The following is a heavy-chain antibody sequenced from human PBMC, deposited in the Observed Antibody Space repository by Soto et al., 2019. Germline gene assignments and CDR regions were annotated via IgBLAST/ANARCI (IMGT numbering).Heavy chain of an antibody. CDR1: GFSFSSYA. V-gene: IGHV3-23*01. Sequence: GGSLRLSCAASGFSFSSYAMTWVRQAPGKGLEWVSVISGSGASTYYADSVKGRFTISRDNSENTLYLQMNSLRAEDTAVYYCAKEVIRFGGGGYWGQGTLVTVSS. J-gene: IGHJ4*02. D-gene: IGHD3-10*01. CDR3: AKEVIRFGGGGY. CDR2: ISGSGAST.